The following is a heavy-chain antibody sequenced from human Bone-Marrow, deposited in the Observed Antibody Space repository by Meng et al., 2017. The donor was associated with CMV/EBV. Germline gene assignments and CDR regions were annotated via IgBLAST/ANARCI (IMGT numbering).Heavy chain of an antibody. V-gene: IGHV3-21*01. CDR1: GFTFSSYN. CDR3: ARDRIAAIKENYYYYGMDV. J-gene: IGHJ6*02. CDR2: ISSSNGYI. D-gene: IGHD6-6*01. Sequence: GGSLRLSCAASGFTFSSYNMNGVRQAPGKGREWVSYISSSNGYIYYADSVKGRFTISRDNAKNSLYLQMNSLRAEDTAVYYCARDRIAAIKENYYYYGMDVWGQGTTVTVSS.